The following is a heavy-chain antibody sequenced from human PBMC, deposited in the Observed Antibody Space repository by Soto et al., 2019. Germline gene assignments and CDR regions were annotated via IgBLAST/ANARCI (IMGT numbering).Heavy chain of an antibody. V-gene: IGHV3-15*07. D-gene: IGHD3-3*01. CDR1: GFTFSNAW. CDR2: IKSKTDGGTT. CDR3: TTVAAYYDFWSGYSVNAHFDY. Sequence: EVQLVESGGGLVKPGGSLRLSCAASGFTFSNAWMNWVRQAPGKGLEWVGRIKSKTDGGTTDYAAPGKGRFTISRDDSKNPLYLQMKSLKTEDTAVYYCTTVAAYYDFWSGYSVNAHFDYWGQGTLVTVSS. J-gene: IGHJ4*02.